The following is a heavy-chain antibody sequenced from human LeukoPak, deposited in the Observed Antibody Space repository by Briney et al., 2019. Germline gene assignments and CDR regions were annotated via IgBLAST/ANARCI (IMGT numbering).Heavy chain of an antibody. D-gene: IGHD3-22*01. CDR3: ISYYCDSSGFYYGDQAGDHL. CDR1: GYTLTNYG. V-gene: IGHV1-18*01. J-gene: IGHJ4*02. Sequence: VASVKVSCKASGYTLTNYGVSWVRQAPGQGLEWMGWISAYNGNTNCAQKLQGRVTMTTDTSTSTAYMELTSLRSDDTAVYYCISYYCDSSGFYYGDQAGDHLWGPGTLVTVSS. CDR2: ISAYNGNT.